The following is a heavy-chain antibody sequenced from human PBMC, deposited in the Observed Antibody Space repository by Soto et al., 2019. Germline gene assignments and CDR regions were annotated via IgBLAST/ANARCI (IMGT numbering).Heavy chain of an antibody. J-gene: IGHJ4*02. V-gene: IGHV4-39*01. CDR2: IDYSGNI. CDR1: GGSITSSGSA. D-gene: IGHD1-1*01. CDR3: ARHIHNQGFEYYFAS. Sequence: SETLSLTCNASGGSITSSGSAWGWIRQSPGKGLEWIGTIDYSGNIYYIPSLKSRITISVDTSKNQISLKLSSVTAADTAAYYCARHIHNQGFEYYFASWGQGTLVTVSS.